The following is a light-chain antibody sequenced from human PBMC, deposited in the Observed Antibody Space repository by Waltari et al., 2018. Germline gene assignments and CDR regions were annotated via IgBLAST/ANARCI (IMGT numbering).Light chain of an antibody. CDR2: GGS. CDR3: CSYAGSSTWV. CDR1: SSDVGSYNL. J-gene: IGLJ3*02. V-gene: IGLV2-23*01. Sequence: QSALTQPASVSGSPGQSITISCTGTSSDVGSYNLVSWYQQHPGKAPKLMIYGGSKRPPGVSNRFSGSKAGNTASLTISGLQAEDEADYYCCSYAGSSTWVFGGGTKLTVL.